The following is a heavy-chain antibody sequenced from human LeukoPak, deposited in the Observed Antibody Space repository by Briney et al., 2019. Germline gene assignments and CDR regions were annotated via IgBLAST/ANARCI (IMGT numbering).Heavy chain of an antibody. V-gene: IGHV4-39*01. CDR2: IYYSGST. Sequence: SETLSLTCTVSGGSISSSSYYWGWIRQPPGKGLEWIGSIYYSGSTYYNPSLKSRVTISVDTSKNQFSLRLSSVTAADTAVYYCARQELCGSTPCWFDPWGQGTLVTVSS. D-gene: IGHD2-2*01. J-gene: IGHJ5*02. CDR1: GGSISSSSYY. CDR3: ARQELCGSTPCWFDP.